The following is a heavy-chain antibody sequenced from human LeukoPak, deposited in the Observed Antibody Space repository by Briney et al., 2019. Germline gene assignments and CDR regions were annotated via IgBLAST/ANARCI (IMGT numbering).Heavy chain of an antibody. CDR3: ARISTRVFDS. CDR2: IYYSVNT. J-gene: IGHJ4*02. Sequence: SDTLSLTCTVSGRSINSYYWRWLRQPPAKGLEGIAYIYYSVNTNYNPSLKSRVTISVDTSKNQFSLKLTSVTAADTAVYFCARISTRVFDSWGQGTLVTVSS. D-gene: IGHD1-1*01. CDR1: GRSINSYY. V-gene: IGHV4-59*07.